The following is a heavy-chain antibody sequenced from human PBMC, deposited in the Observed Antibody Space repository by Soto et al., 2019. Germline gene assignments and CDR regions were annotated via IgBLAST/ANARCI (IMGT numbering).Heavy chain of an antibody. V-gene: IGHV1-46*01. CDR3: VREGNSGGWPLKHFDF. Sequence: QVQLVQSGAEVQMPGASLRVSCKASGYTFTNHYMHWVRQAPGQGLEWMGVINPSGTSTTYSQEFQGRVTLTRDTSTSTVYMELSSLRSEDTAVYYCVREGNSGGWPLKHFDFCRLGTLVMVSS. D-gene: IGHD6-19*01. CDR2: INPSGTST. CDR1: GYTFTNHY. J-gene: IGHJ4*02.